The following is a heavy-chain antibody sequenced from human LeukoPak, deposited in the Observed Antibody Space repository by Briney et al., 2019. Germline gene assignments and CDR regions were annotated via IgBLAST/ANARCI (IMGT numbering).Heavy chain of an antibody. V-gene: IGHV3-23*01. CDR3: AKPAYCSGGSCYSIGYFDY. CDR2: ISGSGGST. J-gene: IGHJ4*02. Sequence: GGSLRLSCAAPGFTFSSYAMSWVRQAPGKGLEWVSVISGSGGSTYYADSVKGRFTISRDNSKNTLYLQMNSLRAEDTAVYYCAKPAYCSGGSCYSIGYFDYWGQGTLVTVSS. CDR1: GFTFSSYA. D-gene: IGHD2-15*01.